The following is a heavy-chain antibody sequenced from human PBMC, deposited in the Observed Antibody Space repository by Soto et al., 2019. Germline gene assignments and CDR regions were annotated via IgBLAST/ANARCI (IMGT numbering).Heavy chain of an antibody. CDR1: GFTFSNFW. Sequence: PGGSLRLSCAASGFTFSNFWMDWVRQAPGNGLEWVGNVSADGSEKRYGGSVKGRFTISRDNARNTLYLQMNSLTAEDSALYYCSRSLDSWGQGTRVTVSS. CDR3: SRSLDS. V-gene: IGHV3-7*01. CDR2: VSADGSEK. J-gene: IGHJ4*02.